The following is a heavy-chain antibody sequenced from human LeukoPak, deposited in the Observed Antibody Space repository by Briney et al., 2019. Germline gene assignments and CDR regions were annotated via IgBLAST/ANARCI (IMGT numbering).Heavy chain of an antibody. V-gene: IGHV4-38-2*02. Sequence: SETLSLTCTVSGYSVSSGYYWGWIRQPPGKGLEWIGSMYQSGDTYYNPSLKSRVTISVDTSKNQLSLKLSSVTAADTAVYYCARSKAHLSTSWYGTWFDPWGQGTLVTVSS. J-gene: IGHJ5*02. D-gene: IGHD2-2*01. CDR1: GYSVSSGYY. CDR3: ARSKAHLSTSWYGTWFDP. CDR2: MYQSGDT.